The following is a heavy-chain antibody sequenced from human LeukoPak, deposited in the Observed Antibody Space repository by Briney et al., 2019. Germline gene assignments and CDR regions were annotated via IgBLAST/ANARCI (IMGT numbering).Heavy chain of an antibody. J-gene: IGHJ5*02. D-gene: IGHD6-25*01. Sequence: SETLSLTCAVYGGSFSGYYWSWIRQPPGKGLEWIGEINHSGSTNYNPSLKSRVTISVDTSKNQFSLKLSSVTAADTAAYYCARRPPAASNSGYNWFDPWGQGTLVTVSS. CDR3: ARRPPAASNSGYNWFDP. CDR1: GGSFSGYY. CDR2: INHSGST. V-gene: IGHV4-34*01.